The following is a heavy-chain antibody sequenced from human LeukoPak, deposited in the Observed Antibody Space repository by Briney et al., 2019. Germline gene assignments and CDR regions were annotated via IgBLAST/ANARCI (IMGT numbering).Heavy chain of an antibody. J-gene: IGHJ4*02. D-gene: IGHD2-15*01. V-gene: IGHV3-23*01. CDR2: ISGSGGST. CDR3: AKYCSGGSCYGILDY. Sequence: PGGSLRLSCAASGFTFSSYAMSWVRQAPGKGLERVSAISGSGGSTYYADSVKGRFTISRGNSKNTLYLQMNSLRAEDTAVYYCAKYCSGGSCYGILDYWGQGTLVTVSS. CDR1: GFTFSSYA.